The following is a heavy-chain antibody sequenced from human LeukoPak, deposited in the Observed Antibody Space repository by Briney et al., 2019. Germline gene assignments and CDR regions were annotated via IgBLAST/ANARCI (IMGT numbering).Heavy chain of an antibody. J-gene: IGHJ4*02. Sequence: GGSLRLSCAASGFTFSSYSMNWVRQAPGKGLEWVSSISSSSSHIYYADSVKGRFTISRDNAMNSLYLQMNSLRAEDTAVYHCARATGESDYWGQGTLVTVSS. CDR3: ARATGESDY. V-gene: IGHV3-21*01. D-gene: IGHD7-27*01. CDR1: GFTFSSYS. CDR2: ISSSSSHI.